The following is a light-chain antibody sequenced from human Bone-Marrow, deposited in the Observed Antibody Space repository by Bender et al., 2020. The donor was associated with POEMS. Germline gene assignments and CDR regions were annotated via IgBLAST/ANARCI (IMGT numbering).Light chain of an antibody. V-gene: IGLV1-44*01. CDR1: SSNIGAHA. Sequence: QSVLTQPPSASGTPGQRVTISCSGGSSNIGAHAVNWYQHLPGAAPNLLIYSSHRRPSVVPDRFSGSRSGTSASLAISGLQSEDEADYYCAVWDDSLNGWVFGGGTKLTVL. CDR2: SSH. CDR3: AVWDDSLNGWV. J-gene: IGLJ3*02.